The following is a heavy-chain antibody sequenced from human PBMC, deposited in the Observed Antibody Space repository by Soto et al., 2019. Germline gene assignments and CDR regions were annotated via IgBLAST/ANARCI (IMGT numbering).Heavy chain of an antibody. V-gene: IGHV4-31*03. Sequence: LTCTVSGGSINSGGYYWSWIRQHPGKGLEWIGYIYYSGSTYYNPSLKSRVTISVDTSKNQFSLKLSSVTAADTAVYYCARYFVAGSPIPFDYWGQGTLVTVSS. CDR2: IYYSGST. CDR1: GGSINSGGYY. D-gene: IGHD6-19*01. J-gene: IGHJ4*02. CDR3: ARYFVAGSPIPFDY.